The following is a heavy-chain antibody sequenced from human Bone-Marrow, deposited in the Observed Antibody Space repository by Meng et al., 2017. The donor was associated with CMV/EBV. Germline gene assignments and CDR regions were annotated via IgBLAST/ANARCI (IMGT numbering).Heavy chain of an antibody. Sequence: ASVKVSCKASGYTFTSYGISWVRQAPGQGLEWMGWISAYNGNTNYAQKLQGRVTMTTDTSTSTAYMELRSLRSEDTAVYYCARARITIFGVVNGAFDIWGQGTMVTVSS. D-gene: IGHD3-3*01. CDR1: GYTFTSYG. V-gene: IGHV1-18*01. CDR2: ISAYNGNT. J-gene: IGHJ3*02. CDR3: ARARITIFGVVNGAFDI.